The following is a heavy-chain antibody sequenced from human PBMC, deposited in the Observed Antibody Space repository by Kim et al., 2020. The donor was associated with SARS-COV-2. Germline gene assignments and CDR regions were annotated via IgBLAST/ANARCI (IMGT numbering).Heavy chain of an antibody. J-gene: IGHJ6*02. Sequence: YSQKCQGRVTITRDTSASTAYMELSSLRSEDTAVYYCARDRNYYYYGMDVWGQGTTVTVSS. V-gene: IGHV1-3*01. CDR3: ARDRNYYYYGMDV.